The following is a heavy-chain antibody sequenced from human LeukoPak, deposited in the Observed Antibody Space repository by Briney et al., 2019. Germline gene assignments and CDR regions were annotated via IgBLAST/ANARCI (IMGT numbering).Heavy chain of an antibody. Sequence: GGSLTLSCAASGFTFSSYGMHWVRQAPGNGLEWVAFIRSDGSIEYYANSVKGRFTISRANSKNTLFLQMNSLRAEDTGVYYCAKDFPTPYFDYWGQGTLVTVSS. V-gene: IGHV3-30*02. CDR3: AKDFPTPYFDY. J-gene: IGHJ4*02. CDR1: GFTFSSYG. D-gene: IGHD2-15*01. CDR2: IRSDGSIE.